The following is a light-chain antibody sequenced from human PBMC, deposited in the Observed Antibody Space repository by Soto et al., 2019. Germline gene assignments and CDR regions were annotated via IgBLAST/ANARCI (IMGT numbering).Light chain of an antibody. Sequence: EIVLTQSPATLSLSPGERATLSCRASQGVSSYLAWYQQKPGQAPRLLIYDASNRATGIPARFSGSGSATDFTLTISRLEPEDFAVYYCQQYGSSPRTFGQGTKVDIK. J-gene: IGKJ1*01. CDR2: DAS. CDR3: QQYGSSPRT. V-gene: IGKV3-20*01. CDR1: QGVSSY.